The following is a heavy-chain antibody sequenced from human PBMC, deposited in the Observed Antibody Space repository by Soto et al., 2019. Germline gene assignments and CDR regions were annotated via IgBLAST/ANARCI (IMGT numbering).Heavy chain of an antibody. CDR3: ARAPYHDFWSGYPARFGMDV. D-gene: IGHD3-3*01. Sequence: SETLSLTCAVYGGSFSGYYWSWIRQPPGKGLEWIGEINHSGSTNYNPSLKSRVTISVDTSKNQFSLKLSSVTAADTAVYYCARAPYHDFWSGYPARFGMDVWGQGTTVTVSS. J-gene: IGHJ6*01. CDR1: GGSFSGYY. CDR2: INHSGST. V-gene: IGHV4-34*01.